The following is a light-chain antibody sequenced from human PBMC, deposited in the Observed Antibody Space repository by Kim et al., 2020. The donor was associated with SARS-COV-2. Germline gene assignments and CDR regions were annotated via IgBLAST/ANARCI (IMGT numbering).Light chain of an antibody. CDR2: GAS. J-gene: IGKJ1*01. CDR1: QSVGSSY. Sequence: SPGKRATVSCGASQSVGSSYLAWYQQKPGQAPRHLIYGASSRATGIPDRFSGSGSGTDFTLTISRLEPEDFAVYYCQQYGSSPWTFGQGAKVDIK. V-gene: IGKV3-20*01. CDR3: QQYGSSPWT.